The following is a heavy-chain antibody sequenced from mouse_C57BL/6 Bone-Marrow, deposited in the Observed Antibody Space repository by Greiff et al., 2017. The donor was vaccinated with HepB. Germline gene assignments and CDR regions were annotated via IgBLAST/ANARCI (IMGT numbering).Heavy chain of an antibody. J-gene: IGHJ4*01. CDR2: IHPNSGST. Sequence: QVQLQQPGAELVKPGASVKLSCKASGYTFTSYWMHWVKQRPGQGLEWIGMIHPNSGSTNYNEKFKSKATLTVDKSSSTAYMQLSSLTSEDSAVYYCAREAFEYAMDYWGQGTSVTVSS. V-gene: IGHV1-64*01. CDR1: GYTFTSYW. D-gene: IGHD6-1*01. CDR3: AREAFEYAMDY.